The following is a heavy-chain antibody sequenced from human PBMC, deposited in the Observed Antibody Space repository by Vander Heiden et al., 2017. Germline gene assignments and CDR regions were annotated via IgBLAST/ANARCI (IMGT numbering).Heavy chain of an antibody. CDR1: GIRYSSLG. D-gene: IGHD3-3*01. Sequence: VQLAESGGGVAQPGMSLRTTSEDTGIRYSSLGIHWVRQAPGKGLEWVAVISYEGSNEISAESVRGRFTISRDDSKTTLYLQMHSLRAEDTAVYFCAKEGAREWFAYYLDYWGQGTLVTVSS. J-gene: IGHJ4*02. CDR2: ISYEGSNE. V-gene: IGHV3-30*18. CDR3: AKEGAREWFAYYLDY.